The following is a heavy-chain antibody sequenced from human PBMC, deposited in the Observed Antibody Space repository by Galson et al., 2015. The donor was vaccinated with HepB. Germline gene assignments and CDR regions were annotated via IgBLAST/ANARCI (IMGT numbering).Heavy chain of an antibody. CDR1: GGTFSSYA. Sequence: SVKVSCKASGGTFSSYAISWVRQAPGQGLEWMGGIIPIFGIANYAQKFQGRVTITADESTSTAYMELSSLRSEDTAVYYCARGPFVDTPYGIKGVWFDPWGQGTLVTVSS. J-gene: IGHJ5*02. CDR3: ARGPFVDTPYGIKGVWFDP. D-gene: IGHD5-18*01. V-gene: IGHV1-69*13. CDR2: IIPIFGIA.